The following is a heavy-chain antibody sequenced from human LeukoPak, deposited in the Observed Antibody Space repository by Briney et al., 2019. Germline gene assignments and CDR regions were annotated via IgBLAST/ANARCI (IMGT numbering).Heavy chain of an antibody. CDR2: INPNIGGT. V-gene: IGHV1-2*02. D-gene: IGHD3-10*01. J-gene: IGHJ6*03. Sequence: GASVKVSCKASGYTFTGFYIHWVRQAPGQGPEWMGWINPNIGGTNYAQKFRGRVSLTRDMSTSTAYMELNSLRSDDTAVYYCARCGSGTDLYDYYFMDVWGKGTTVTVSS. CDR1: GYTFTGFY. CDR3: ARCGSGTDLYDYYFMDV.